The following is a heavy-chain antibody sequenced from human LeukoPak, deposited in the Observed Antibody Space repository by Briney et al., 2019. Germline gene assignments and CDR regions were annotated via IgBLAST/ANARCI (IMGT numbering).Heavy chain of an antibody. V-gene: IGHV1-2*06. CDR3: ARVKGGELPYYYYGMDV. CDR1: GYTFTGYY. Sequence: GASVTVSCKASGYTFTGYYMHWVRQAPGQGLEWMGRINPNSGNTNYAQKLQGRVTMTTDTSTSTAYMELRSLRSDDTAVYYCARVKGGELPYYYYGMDVWGQGTTVTVSS. J-gene: IGHJ6*02. CDR2: INPNSGNT. D-gene: IGHD3-10*01.